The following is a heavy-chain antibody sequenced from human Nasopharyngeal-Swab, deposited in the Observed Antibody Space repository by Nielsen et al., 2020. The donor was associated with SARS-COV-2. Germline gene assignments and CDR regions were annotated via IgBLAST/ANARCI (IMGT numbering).Heavy chain of an antibody. Sequence: GEALKISCAASGFTFDDYGMSWVRQAPGKGLERVSGINWNGGSTGYADSVKGRFTISRDNAKNSLYLQMNSLRAEDTALYHCARDNGSGSLPYYGMDVWGQGTTVTVSS. J-gene: IGHJ6*02. CDR2: INWNGGST. D-gene: IGHD3-10*01. CDR1: GFTFDDYG. CDR3: ARDNGSGSLPYYGMDV. V-gene: IGHV3-20*01.